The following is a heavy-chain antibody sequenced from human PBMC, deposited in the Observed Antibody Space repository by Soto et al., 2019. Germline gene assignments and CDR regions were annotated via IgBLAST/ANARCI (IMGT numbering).Heavy chain of an antibody. V-gene: IGHV4-30-2*01. Sequence: SETLSLTCAVSGGSISSGGYSWSWIRQPPGKGLEWIGYIYHSGITYYNPSLKSRVTISVDRSKNQFSLKLSSVTAADMAVYYCAMGMTTVTTYAYWGQGTLVTVSS. CDR2: IYHSGIT. CDR3: AMGMTTVTTYAY. J-gene: IGHJ4*02. D-gene: IGHD4-17*01. CDR1: GGSISSGGYS.